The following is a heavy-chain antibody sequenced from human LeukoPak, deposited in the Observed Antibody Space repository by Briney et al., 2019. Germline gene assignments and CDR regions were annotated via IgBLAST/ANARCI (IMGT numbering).Heavy chain of an antibody. V-gene: IGHV1-69*05. D-gene: IGHD5-12*01. CDR3: ARGYSGYDREDYYYYYMDV. CDR2: IIPIFGTA. Sequence: SVKVSCKASGGTFSSYAISWVRQAPGQGLEWMGGIIPIFGTANYAQKFQGRVTITTDESASTAYMELSSLRSEDTAVYYCARGYSGYDREDYYYYYMDVWGKGTTVTVSS. CDR1: GGTFSSYA. J-gene: IGHJ6*03.